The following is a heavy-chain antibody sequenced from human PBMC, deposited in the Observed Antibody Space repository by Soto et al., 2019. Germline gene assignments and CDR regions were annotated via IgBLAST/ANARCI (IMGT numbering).Heavy chain of an antibody. V-gene: IGHV1-69*02. Sequence: SVKVSCKASGGTFSSYTISWVRQAPGQGLEWMGRIIPILGIANYAQKFQGRVTITADKSTSTAYMELSSLRSEDTAVYYCASRYCSGGSCYSPSYYYMDVWGKGTTVTVSS. CDR3: ASRYCSGGSCYSPSYYYMDV. CDR2: IIPILGIA. D-gene: IGHD2-15*01. J-gene: IGHJ6*03. CDR1: GGTFSSYT.